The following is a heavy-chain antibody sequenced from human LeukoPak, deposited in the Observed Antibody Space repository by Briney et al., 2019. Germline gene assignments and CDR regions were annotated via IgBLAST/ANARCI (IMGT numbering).Heavy chain of an antibody. CDR2: IWHGASHT. V-gene: IGHV3-30*02. D-gene: IGHD3-10*01. CDR1: GFSFSTYT. J-gene: IGHJ4*02. CDR3: ARETFGSGSYPDD. Sequence: GGSLRLSCAASGFSFSTYTMLWVRQAPGKGLEWVALIWHGASHTFYTDSVKGRFTISSENYKNTIHLQVNSPGGEDTAVYYCARETFGSGSYPDDWGQGTLVTVSS.